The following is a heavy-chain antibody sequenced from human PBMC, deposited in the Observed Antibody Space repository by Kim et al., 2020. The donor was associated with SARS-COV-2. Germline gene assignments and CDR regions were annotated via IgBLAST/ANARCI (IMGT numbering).Heavy chain of an antibody. D-gene: IGHD2-2*02. J-gene: IGHJ4*02. CDR3: ARVGYCSSTSCYRFFDY. Sequence: VKGRFTISRDNAKNSLYLQMNSLRAEDTAVYYCARVGYCSSTSCYRFFDYWGQGTLVTVSS. V-gene: IGHV3-11*06.